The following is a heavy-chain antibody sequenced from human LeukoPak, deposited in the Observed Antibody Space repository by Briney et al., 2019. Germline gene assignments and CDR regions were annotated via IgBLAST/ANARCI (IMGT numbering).Heavy chain of an antibody. J-gene: IGHJ4*02. V-gene: IGHV3-21*04. CDR3: AKTILHDYDILAGYLYYFDC. Sequence: GGSLRLSCAASGFTFSSYSMNWVRQAPGKGLEWVSSISSSSSYIYYADSVKGRFTLSRDNSKNTLYLQMNSLRAEDTAVYFCAKTILHDYDILAGYLYYFDCWGQGTLVTVSS. CDR1: GFTFSSYS. D-gene: IGHD3-9*01. CDR2: ISSSSSYI.